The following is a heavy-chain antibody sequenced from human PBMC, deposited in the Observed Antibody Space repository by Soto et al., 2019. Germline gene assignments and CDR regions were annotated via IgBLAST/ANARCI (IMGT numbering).Heavy chain of an antibody. CDR2: INRSGST. J-gene: IGHJ4*02. Sequence: SETLSLTCAVYGGSFSGYYCSWIRQPPGKGLEWMGEINRSGSTNYNPSLKSRVTISVDTSKNQFSLKLSSVTAADTAVYYCARGRAQTRVSAFDNWGQGTLVTVSS. D-gene: IGHD6-19*01. CDR3: ARGRAQTRVSAFDN. CDR1: GGSFSGYY. V-gene: IGHV4-34*01.